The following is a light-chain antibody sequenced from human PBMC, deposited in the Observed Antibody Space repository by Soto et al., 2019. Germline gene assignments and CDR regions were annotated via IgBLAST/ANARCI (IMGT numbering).Light chain of an antibody. Sequence: DIQMTQSPSFLSASVGDRVTITCRASQGMSTWLAWFQQKPGKAPKLLIYAASSLQSGVPSRFSGSGSGTDFTLTITSLQPEDFATYYCQQANSFPITFGQGTRLEIK. CDR1: QGMSTW. J-gene: IGKJ5*01. V-gene: IGKV1D-12*01. CDR2: AAS. CDR3: QQANSFPIT.